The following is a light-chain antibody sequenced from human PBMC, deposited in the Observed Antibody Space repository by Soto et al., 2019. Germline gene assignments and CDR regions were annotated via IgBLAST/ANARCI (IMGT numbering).Light chain of an antibody. CDR1: SSNIGAGYD. J-gene: IGLJ1*01. Sequence: QSVLTQPPSVSGAPGQRVTISCTGSSSNIGAGYDVHWYQQLPGTAPKLLIYGNSNRPSGVPDRFSGSKSGTSASLAITGLQAEYEADYDCQSYDSSLSAYVFGTGTKVTV. V-gene: IGLV1-40*01. CDR3: QSYDSSLSAYV. CDR2: GNS.